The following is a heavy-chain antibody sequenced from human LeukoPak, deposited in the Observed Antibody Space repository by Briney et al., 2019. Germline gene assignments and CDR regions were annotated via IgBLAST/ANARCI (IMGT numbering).Heavy chain of an antibody. Sequence: ASVTVSCKASGGTFSSYAISWVRQAPGQGLEWMGGIIPIFGTANYAQKFQGRVTITADESTSTAYMELSSLRSEDTAVYYCARGVVVAATPNYYGMDVWGQGTTVTVSS. CDR1: GGTFSSYA. J-gene: IGHJ6*02. CDR3: ARGVVVAATPNYYGMDV. CDR2: IIPIFGTA. V-gene: IGHV1-69*13. D-gene: IGHD2-15*01.